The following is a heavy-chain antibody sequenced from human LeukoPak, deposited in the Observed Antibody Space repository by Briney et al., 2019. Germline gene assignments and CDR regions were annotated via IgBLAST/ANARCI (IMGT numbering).Heavy chain of an antibody. CDR1: GFTFSNAW. CDR3: TTDLFSTSCVLCVDY. CDR2: IKSKTDGGTT. J-gene: IGHJ4*02. Sequence: GGSLRLSCAASGFTFSNAWMSWVRQAPGKGLEWVGRIKSKTDGGTTDYAAPVKGRFTISRDDSKNTLYLQMNSLKTEDTAVYYCTTDLFSTSCVLCVDYWGRGTLVTVSS. V-gene: IGHV3-15*01. D-gene: IGHD2-2*01.